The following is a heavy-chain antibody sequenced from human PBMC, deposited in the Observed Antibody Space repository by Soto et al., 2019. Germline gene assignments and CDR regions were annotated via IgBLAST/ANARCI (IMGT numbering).Heavy chain of an antibody. D-gene: IGHD3-10*01. Sequence: PGESLKISCKCSGYNFNTYWTAWVRQMPGKGLEWMGFIYPGDSDTRYSPSFQGQVTISADKSINTAYLQWRTLKPSDTAIYYCARHMEAHSHFYYGLDVWGQGTTVT. CDR3: ARHMEAHSHFYYGLDV. CDR2: IYPGDSDT. J-gene: IGHJ6*02. V-gene: IGHV5-51*01. CDR1: GYNFNTYW.